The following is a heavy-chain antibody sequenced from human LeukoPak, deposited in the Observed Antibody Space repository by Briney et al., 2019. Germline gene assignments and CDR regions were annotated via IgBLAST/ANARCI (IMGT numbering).Heavy chain of an antibody. D-gene: IGHD3-22*01. CDR3: ARDFLSYDGSENHFEDTFDS. J-gene: IGHJ3*02. Sequence: ASVKVSCKASGYSFNRYGISWVRQAPGQGLEWLGWIGAFNGNTNYAQNLQGRVTMTADTSTTTAYMELRSLSSDDTAVYYCARDFLSYDGSENHFEDTFDSWGQGRMVTVSS. CDR2: IGAFNGNT. CDR1: GYSFNRYG. V-gene: IGHV1-18*01.